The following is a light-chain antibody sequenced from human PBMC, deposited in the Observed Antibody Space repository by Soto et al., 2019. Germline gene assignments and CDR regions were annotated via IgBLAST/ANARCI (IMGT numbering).Light chain of an antibody. CDR3: QKYNSAAHT. CDR1: QGISKY. CDR2: AAC. J-gene: IGKJ1*01. Sequence: DIQSTESPSSLSACVADRGTSTCRASQGISKYLAWYKKRPGKVPKLLSYAACTLQSGVRCRFSGSGSGTDFTLTISSLKPEDVETYYCQKYNSAAHTFGQGTKVDI. V-gene: IGKV1-27*01.